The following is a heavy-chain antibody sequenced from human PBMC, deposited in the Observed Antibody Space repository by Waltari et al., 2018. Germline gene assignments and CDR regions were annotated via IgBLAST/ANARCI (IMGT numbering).Heavy chain of an antibody. CDR2: ISGSGGST. CDR3: AKEGGSSSSRVPYYYYGMDV. D-gene: IGHD6-6*01. J-gene: IGHJ6*02. CDR1: GFTFSSYA. Sequence: EVQLLESGGGLVQPGGSLRLSCAASGFTFSSYAMSWVRQAPGKGLGWVSAISGSGGSTYYADSVKGRFTISRDNSKNTLYLQMNSLRAEDTAVYYCAKEGGSSSSRVPYYYYGMDVWGQGTTVTVSS. V-gene: IGHV3-23*01.